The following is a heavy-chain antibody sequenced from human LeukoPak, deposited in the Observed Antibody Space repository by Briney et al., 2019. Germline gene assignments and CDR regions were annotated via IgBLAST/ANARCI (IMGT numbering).Heavy chain of an antibody. D-gene: IGHD2-21*01. V-gene: IGHV3-23*05. CDR1: GFTFCDYA. CDR3: ARAPVVVGPGVFFES. Sequence: GGSLRLSCTASGFTFCDYAMSWFRQAPGKGLEWVSTIYSSGTPYYADSVKGRFIISRDKSKNTLFLQMNSLRADDTAVYFCARAPVVVGPGVFFESWGQGTLVTVSA. J-gene: IGHJ4*02. CDR2: IYSSGTP.